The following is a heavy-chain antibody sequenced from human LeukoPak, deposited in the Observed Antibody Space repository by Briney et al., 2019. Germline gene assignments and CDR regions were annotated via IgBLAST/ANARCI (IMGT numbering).Heavy chain of an antibody. CDR1: GFTFSNAW. V-gene: IGHV3-7*04. D-gene: IGHD3-16*01. CDR3: AMDSYGPDDY. Sequence: GGSLRLSCAASGFTFSNAWMSWVRQAPGKGLEWVAHIKKDGSEKNYVDSVKGRFTISRDNTKNSVYLQMNSLRGEDTGVYYCAMDSYGPDDYWGQGTLVTVSS. J-gene: IGHJ4*02. CDR2: IKKDGSEK.